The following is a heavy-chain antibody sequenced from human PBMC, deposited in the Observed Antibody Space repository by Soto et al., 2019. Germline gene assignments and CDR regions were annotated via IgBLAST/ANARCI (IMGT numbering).Heavy chain of an antibody. CDR3: ARDGEVDGIQLWLLH. J-gene: IGHJ4*02. CDR1: GGSISSYY. D-gene: IGHD5-18*01. V-gene: IGHV4-59*01. Sequence: SETLSLTCTVSGGSISSYYWSWIRQPPGKGLEWIGYIYYSGSTNYNPSLKSRVTISVDTSKNQFSLKLSSVTAADTAVYYCARDGEVDGIQLWLLHWGQGTLVTVSS. CDR2: IYYSGST.